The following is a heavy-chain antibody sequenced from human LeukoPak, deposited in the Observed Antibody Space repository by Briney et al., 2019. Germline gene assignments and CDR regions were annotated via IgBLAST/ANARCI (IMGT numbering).Heavy chain of an antibody. V-gene: IGHV3-30*02. D-gene: IGHD4-17*01. CDR1: GFTFSSYG. Sequence: PGGSLRLSCAASGFTFSSYGMHWVRQAPGKGLEWVAFIRYDGNNEYYADSVKGRFTISRDNSRNTLYLQMNSLRAEDTAVYYCAKNSGDYSYYYYYFMDVWGKGTTVTISS. J-gene: IGHJ6*03. CDR3: AKNSGDYSYYYYYFMDV. CDR2: IRYDGNNE.